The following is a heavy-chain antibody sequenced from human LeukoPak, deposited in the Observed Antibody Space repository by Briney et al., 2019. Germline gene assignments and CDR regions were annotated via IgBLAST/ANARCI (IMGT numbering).Heavy chain of an antibody. CDR3: ARDEWVVAATHVLSQFDY. V-gene: IGHV1-24*01. D-gene: IGHD2-15*01. J-gene: IGHJ4*02. CDR2: FDPEDGET. CDR1: GYTLTELS. Sequence: ASVKVSCKVSGYTLTELSMHWVRQAPGKGLEWMGGFDPEDGETIYAQKLQGRVTMTTDTSTSTAYMELRSLRSDDTAVYYCARDEWVVAATHVLSQFDYWGQGTLVTVSS.